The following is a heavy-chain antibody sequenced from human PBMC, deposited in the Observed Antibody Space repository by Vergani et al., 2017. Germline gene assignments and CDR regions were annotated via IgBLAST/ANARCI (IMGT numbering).Heavy chain of an antibody. CDR1: GFTFSSYS. J-gene: IGHJ4*02. Sequence: EVQLVESGGGLVKPGGSLRLSCAASGFTFSSYSMNWVRQAPGKGLEWVSSISSSSSYIYYADSVKGRFTISRDNAKNSLYLQMNSLRAEDTAVYYCAREGYSHGSHFDYWGQGTLVTVSS. CDR3: AREGYSHGSHFDY. D-gene: IGHD5-18*01. CDR2: ISSSSSYI. V-gene: IGHV3-21*01.